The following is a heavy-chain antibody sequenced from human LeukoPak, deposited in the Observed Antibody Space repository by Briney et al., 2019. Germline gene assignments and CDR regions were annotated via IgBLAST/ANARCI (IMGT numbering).Heavy chain of an antibody. Sequence: ALVTLSCTASGSTFTSYGINWVRQAPGQGLEWMGWISAYNGNTNYAQKLQGRVTMTTDTSTSTAYMELRSLRSDDTAVYYCARVMITFGGVSRDYYYGMDVWGQGTTVTVSS. CDR3: ARVMITFGGVSRDYYYGMDV. D-gene: IGHD3-16*01. CDR2: ISAYNGNT. V-gene: IGHV1-18*01. J-gene: IGHJ6*02. CDR1: GSTFTSYG.